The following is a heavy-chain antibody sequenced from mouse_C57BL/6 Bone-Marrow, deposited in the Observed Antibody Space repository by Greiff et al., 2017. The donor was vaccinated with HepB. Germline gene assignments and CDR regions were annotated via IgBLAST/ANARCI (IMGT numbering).Heavy chain of an antibody. CDR1: GYTFTDYE. D-gene: IGHD2-14*01. CDR3: TRSHRYHGAY. CDR2: IDPETGGT. J-gene: IGHJ3*01. Sequence: QVQLQQSGAELVRPGASVTLSCKASGYTFTDYEMHWVKQTPVHGLEWIGAIDPETGGTAYNQKFKGKAILTADKSSSTAYMELRSLTSEDSAVYYCTRSHRYHGAYWGQGTLVTVSA. V-gene: IGHV1-15*01.